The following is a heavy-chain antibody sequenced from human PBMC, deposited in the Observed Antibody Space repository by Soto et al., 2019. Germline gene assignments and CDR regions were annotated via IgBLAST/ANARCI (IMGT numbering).Heavy chain of an antibody. D-gene: IGHD5-18*01. V-gene: IGHV4-30-4*01. CDR1: GGSISSGDYY. Sequence: SETLSLTCTVSGGSISSGDYYWSWIRQPPGKGLEWIGYIYYSGSTYYNPSLKSRVTISVDTSKNQFSLKLSSVTAADTAVYYCARADTAMVTRFDYWGQGTLVTVSS. CDR3: ARADTAMVTRFDY. CDR2: IYYSGST. J-gene: IGHJ4*02.